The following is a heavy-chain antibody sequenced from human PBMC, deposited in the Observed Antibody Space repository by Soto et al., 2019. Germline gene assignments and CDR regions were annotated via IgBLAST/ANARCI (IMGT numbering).Heavy chain of an antibody. CDR2: INSDGTTI. D-gene: IGHD3-10*01. J-gene: IGHJ3*02. V-gene: IGHV3-74*01. Sequence: GGSLRLSCAASGFNFGPFWMHWVRQAPGKGLVWVSHINSDGTTIVYADSVKGRFTISRDNAKNTLYLQMNSLRVEDTAVYFCARDRGYPDSFDIWGPGTLVTVAS. CDR3: ARDRGYPDSFDI. CDR1: GFNFGPFW.